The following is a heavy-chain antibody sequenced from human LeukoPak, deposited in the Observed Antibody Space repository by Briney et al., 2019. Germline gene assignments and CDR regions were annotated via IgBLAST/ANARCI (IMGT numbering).Heavy chain of an antibody. V-gene: IGHV1-18*01. Sequence: ASVKVSCKASGYTFTSYGISWVRQAPGQGLEWMGWISAYNGNTNYAQKLQGRVTMTTDTSTSTAYMELRSLRSDDTAVYYCVRVYCSGGSCYVGGSLVYWGQGTLVTVSS. CDR1: GYTFTSYG. J-gene: IGHJ4*02. CDR3: VRVYCSGGSCYVGGSLVY. CDR2: ISAYNGNT. D-gene: IGHD2-15*01.